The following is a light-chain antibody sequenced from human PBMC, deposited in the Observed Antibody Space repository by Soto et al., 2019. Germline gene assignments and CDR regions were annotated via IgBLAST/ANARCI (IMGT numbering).Light chain of an antibody. CDR3: QHYNSYSWT. CDR2: DAS. Sequence: EIQMTQSPSSLSASVEDRVTITCRASQSISVWLAWYQQKPGKAPKVLIYDASRLESGVPSRFSGSGSGTEFTLTISSLQPADFATYYCQHYNSYSWTFGQGTKVDIK. V-gene: IGKV1-5*01. J-gene: IGKJ1*01. CDR1: QSISVW.